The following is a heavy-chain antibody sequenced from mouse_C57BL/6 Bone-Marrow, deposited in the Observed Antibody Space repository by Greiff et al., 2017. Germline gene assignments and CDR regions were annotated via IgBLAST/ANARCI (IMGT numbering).Heavy chain of an antibody. CDR3: ASRDYYGSSYGYWYFDV. CDR1: GFNIKNTY. D-gene: IGHD1-1*01. Sequence: VQLQQSVAELVRPGASVKLSCTASGFNIKNTYMHWVKQRPEQGLEWIGRIDPANGNTKYAPKFQGKATITADTSSNTAYLQLSSLTSEDTAIYYCASRDYYGSSYGYWYFDVWGTGTTVTVSS. J-gene: IGHJ1*03. V-gene: IGHV14-3*01. CDR2: IDPANGNT.